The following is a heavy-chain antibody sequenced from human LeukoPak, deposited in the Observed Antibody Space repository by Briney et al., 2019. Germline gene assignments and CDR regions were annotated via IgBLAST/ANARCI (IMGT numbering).Heavy chain of an antibody. V-gene: IGHV3-48*04. CDR2: INSSSYNI. CDR3: ARDLTMPQYYFDH. CDR1: GFSFNTYK. D-gene: IGHD4/OR15-4a*01. J-gene: IGHJ4*02. Sequence: RGSLRLSCEDSGFSFNTYKMNWVRQTPGKGREWVAYINSSSYNIYYADFVEGRFTISRDNAKNSVYLQMTSLRVEDTAVYYCARDLTMPQYYFDHWGQGTLVTVSS.